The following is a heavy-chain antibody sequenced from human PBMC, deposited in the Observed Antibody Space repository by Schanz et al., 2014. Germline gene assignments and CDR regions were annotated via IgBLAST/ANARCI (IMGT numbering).Heavy chain of an antibody. CDR1: GFTFSTYC. CDR2: IKQDESER. V-gene: IGHV3-7*01. D-gene: IGHD3-3*01. J-gene: IGHJ4*02. Sequence: DVQLVESGGGLVQPGGSLRLSCAASGFTFSTYCMSWVRQAPGKGLEWVANIKQDESERSYVDSVKGRFTISRDNAKNSLYLQMNSLRAEDTAVYYCARDKGGYYPFDYWGQGILVTVSS. CDR3: ARDKGGYYPFDY.